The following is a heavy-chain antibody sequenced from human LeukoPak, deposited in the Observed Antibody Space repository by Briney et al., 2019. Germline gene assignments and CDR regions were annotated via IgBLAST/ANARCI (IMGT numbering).Heavy chain of an antibody. Sequence: PGGSLRLSCAASGFTFSSYAMSWVRQAPGKGLEWVSAISGSGGSTYYADSVKGRFTISRDNSKNTLYLQMNSLRAEDTAVYYCAKDSLLWFGEFPQYYFDYWGQGTLVTVSS. D-gene: IGHD3-10*01. V-gene: IGHV3-23*01. J-gene: IGHJ4*02. CDR3: AKDSLLWFGEFPQYYFDY. CDR1: GFTFSSYA. CDR2: ISGSGGST.